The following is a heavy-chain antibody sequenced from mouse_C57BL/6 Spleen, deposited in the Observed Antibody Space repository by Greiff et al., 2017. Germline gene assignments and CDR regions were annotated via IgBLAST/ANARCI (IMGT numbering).Heavy chain of an antibody. CDR3: ARGRGEWLQDY. V-gene: IGHV1-64*01. CDR1: GYTFTSYW. Sequence: QVQLQQSGAELVKPGASVKLSCKASGYTFTSYWMHWVKQRPGQGLEWIGMIHPNSGSTNYNEKFKSKATLTVDKSSSTAYMQLSSLTSEDSAVYYCARGRGEWLQDYWGQGTTLTVSS. CDR2: IHPNSGST. J-gene: IGHJ2*01. D-gene: IGHD2-2*01.